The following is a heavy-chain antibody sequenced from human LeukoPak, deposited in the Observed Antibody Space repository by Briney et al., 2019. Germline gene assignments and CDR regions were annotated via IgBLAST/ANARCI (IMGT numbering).Heavy chain of an antibody. CDR3: ARVSEVELVIDY. J-gene: IGHJ4*02. CDR2: INAYNGNT. V-gene: IGHV1-18*01. D-gene: IGHD6-6*01. CDR1: GYTFTSYG. Sequence: GSVKVSCKASGYTFTSYGISWVRQAAGQGLEWMGWINAYNGNTNYAQKLQGRVTMTTDTSTSTAYMELRSLRSDDTAVYYCARVSEVELVIDYWGQGTLVTVSS.